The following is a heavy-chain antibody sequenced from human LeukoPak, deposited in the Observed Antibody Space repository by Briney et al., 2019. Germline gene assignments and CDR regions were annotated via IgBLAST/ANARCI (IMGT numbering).Heavy chain of an antibody. CDR1: GITLSNYG. D-gene: IGHD6-13*01. Sequence: GGSLRLSCAVSGITLSNYGMTWVRQAPGKGLEWVAGISDTGGRTNYADSVKGRFTISRDNPKNTLYLQMNSLRAEDTAVYYCARAAGIAAAVYFDYWGQGTLVTVSS. J-gene: IGHJ4*02. CDR2: ISDTGGRT. CDR3: ARAAGIAAAVYFDY. V-gene: IGHV3-23*01.